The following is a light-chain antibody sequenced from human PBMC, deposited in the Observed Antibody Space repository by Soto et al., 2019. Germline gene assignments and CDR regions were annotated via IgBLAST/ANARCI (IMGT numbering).Light chain of an antibody. CDR1: QSVSSSY. CDR2: GAS. V-gene: IGKV3-20*01. Sequence: EIVLTQSPGTLSLSPGERATLSCRASQSVSSSYLAGYQQKPGQAPRLLIYGASSRATGIPERFSGSGSGTDFTLTISRLEPEDFAVYYCQQYGSSPRTFGQGTKVEIK. J-gene: IGKJ1*01. CDR3: QQYGSSPRT.